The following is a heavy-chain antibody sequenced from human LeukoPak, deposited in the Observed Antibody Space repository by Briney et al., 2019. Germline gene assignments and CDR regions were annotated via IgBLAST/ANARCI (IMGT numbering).Heavy chain of an antibody. J-gene: IGHJ4*02. D-gene: IGHD6-13*01. CDR2: MYHYEST. CDR3: ARLTPLKQQLVSPAIDY. V-gene: IGHV4-59*01. Sequence: SETLSLTCTVSGDSISNYYWSWVRQPPGKGLEWIGYMYHYESTNRESTGYNPSLKSRVTMSVDTSKSQFFLKLTSVTAADTAVYYCARLTPLKQQLVSPAIDYWGQGTLVTVSS. CDR1: GDSISNYY.